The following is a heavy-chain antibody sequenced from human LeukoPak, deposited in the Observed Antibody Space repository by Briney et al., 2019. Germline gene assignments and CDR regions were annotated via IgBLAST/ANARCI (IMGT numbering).Heavy chain of an antibody. CDR3: ARGVVSHYYYYYMDV. Sequence: PSETLSLTCTVSGGSISSYYWSWLRQPPGKGLEWIGYIYYSGSTNYNPSLKSRVTISVDTSKNQFSLKLSSVTAADTAVYYCARGVVSHYYYYYMDVWGKGTTVTVSS. V-gene: IGHV4-59*01. J-gene: IGHJ6*03. CDR2: IYYSGST. CDR1: GGSISSYY.